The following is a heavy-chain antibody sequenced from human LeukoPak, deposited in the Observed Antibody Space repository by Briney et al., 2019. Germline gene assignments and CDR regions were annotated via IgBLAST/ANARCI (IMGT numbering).Heavy chain of an antibody. Sequence: ASVKVSCKASGYTFTSYDINWVRQATGQGLEWMGWMNPNSGNTGYAQKFQGRVTMTRNTSISTAYMELSSLRSEDTAVYYCARGGFGRHQLLYPLDYWGQGTLVTVSS. V-gene: IGHV1-8*01. CDR3: ARGGFGRHQLLYPLDY. J-gene: IGHJ4*02. CDR2: MNPNSGNT. CDR1: GYTFTSYD. D-gene: IGHD2-2*02.